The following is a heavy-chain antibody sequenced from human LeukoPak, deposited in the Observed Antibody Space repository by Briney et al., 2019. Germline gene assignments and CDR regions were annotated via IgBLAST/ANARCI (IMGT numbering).Heavy chain of an antibody. CDR1: GFTFNRYG. CDR2: IRYDSSDK. J-gene: IGHJ3*02. CDR3: ARDETRRHDGLDI. Sequence: RGSLRLSCTASGFTFNRYGMHWIRQPPGKGLEWVAYIRYDSSDKKYGGSVEGRLTISRDNSNNTLHLQMNSLRAEDTAVYYCARDETRRHDGLDIWGQGTMVSVSS. V-gene: IGHV3-30*02.